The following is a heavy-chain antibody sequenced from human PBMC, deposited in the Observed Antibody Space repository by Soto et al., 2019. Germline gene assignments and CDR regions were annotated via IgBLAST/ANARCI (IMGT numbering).Heavy chain of an antibody. CDR3: ATDPNFYDVSAYYSSRWFDS. J-gene: IGHJ5*01. Sequence: EVQLLESGGGLVQPGGSLRLSCATSASSFTEYAMGWVRQAPGKGLEWVSAISGSGKNTFYADSVKGRFAISRDKSRKTLFLQMSSLRVDDTATYYCATDPNFYDVSAYYSSRWFDSWGQGAVVTVSS. CDR2: ISGSGKNT. V-gene: IGHV3-23*01. CDR1: ASSFTEYA. D-gene: IGHD3-10*01.